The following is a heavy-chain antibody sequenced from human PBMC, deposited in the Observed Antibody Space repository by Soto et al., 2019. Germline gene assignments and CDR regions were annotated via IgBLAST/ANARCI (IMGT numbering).Heavy chain of an antibody. Sequence: QVQLVQSGAEVRKPGASVKVSCKASGYTFTDYAMHWVRQAPGQRLEWMGCINTGKGDTKYSQKLQGRVTITRDTSASTAYMELTRLRSEDPAVYYCARTRLPRPFDYWGQGTLVTVSS. D-gene: IGHD6-25*01. CDR1: GYTFTDYA. J-gene: IGHJ4*02. V-gene: IGHV1-3*04. CDR2: INTGKGDT. CDR3: ARTRLPRPFDY.